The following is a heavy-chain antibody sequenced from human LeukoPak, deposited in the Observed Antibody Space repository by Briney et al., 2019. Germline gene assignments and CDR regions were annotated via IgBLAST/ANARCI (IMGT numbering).Heavy chain of an antibody. J-gene: IGHJ3*02. Sequence: GGSLRLSCAASGFTFSSYGMHWVRQAPGKGLEWVAVISYDGSNKYYADSVKGRFTISRDNSKNTLYLQMNSLRAEDTAVYYCATWKQLVGAFDIWGQGTMVTVSS. CDR3: ATWKQLVGAFDI. D-gene: IGHD6-13*01. V-gene: IGHV3-30*03. CDR2: ISYDGSNK. CDR1: GFTFSSYG.